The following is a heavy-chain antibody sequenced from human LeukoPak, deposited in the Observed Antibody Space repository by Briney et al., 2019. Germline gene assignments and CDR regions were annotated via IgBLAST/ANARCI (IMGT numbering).Heavy chain of an antibody. J-gene: IGHJ4*02. D-gene: IGHD3-10*01. V-gene: IGHV5-51*01. CDR2: IYPGDSDT. CDR1: GYSFTVYW. Sequence: PGESLKISCTGSGYSFTVYWIAWVRQMPGKGLEWMWIIYPGDSDTRYSPSFQGQVTISADKSISTTYLQWSSLKASDTAMYYCARWGYYGGNNHGYDYWGQGTLVTVSS. CDR3: ARWGYYGGNNHGYDY.